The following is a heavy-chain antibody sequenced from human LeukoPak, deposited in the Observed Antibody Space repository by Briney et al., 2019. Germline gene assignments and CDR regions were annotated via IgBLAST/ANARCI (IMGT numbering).Heavy chain of an antibody. J-gene: IGHJ6*02. CDR3: AKKKVDVMGNQYYYYYGLDV. CDR1: GGSFSGYS. CDR2: INHSGIN. D-gene: IGHD3-16*01. V-gene: IGHV4-34*01. Sequence: SETLSLTCAFYGGSFSGYSLTWIRQPPGKGLGWIGEINHSGINHFNPSLKSRVTISADTSKKQVFLNLSSVTAADTAVYYCAKKKVDVMGNQYYYYYGLDVWGQGTTVTVSS.